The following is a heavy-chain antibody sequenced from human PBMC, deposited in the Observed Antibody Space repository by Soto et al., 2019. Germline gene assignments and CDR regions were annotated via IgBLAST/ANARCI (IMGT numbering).Heavy chain of an antibody. CDR2: IWYDGSNK. J-gene: IGHJ6*02. CDR3: ARDQNGDYARRLDGMDV. D-gene: IGHD4-17*01. CDR1: GFSFRSYG. Sequence: GGSLILSCAASGFSFRSYGMHWVRQAPGKGLEWVAVIWYDGSNKYYADSVKGRFTISRDNSKNTLYLQMNSLRAEDTAVYYCARDQNGDYARRLDGMDVWGQGT. V-gene: IGHV3-33*01.